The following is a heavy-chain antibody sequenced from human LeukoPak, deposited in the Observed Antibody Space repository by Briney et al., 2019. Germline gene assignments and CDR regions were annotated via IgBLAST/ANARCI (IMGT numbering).Heavy chain of an antibody. CDR2: ISYHTSDK. J-gene: IGHJ4*02. CDR3: AKPTTVTTSYYFDY. V-gene: IGHV3-30*18. D-gene: IGHD4-17*01. CDR1: GFSFSNYG. Sequence: GGSLRLSCAASGFSFSNYGMHWFRQAPGKGPEWVASISYHTSDKFYADSVKGRFTISRDNSLDTLYLQMNSLRAEDTAIYYCAKPTTVTTSYYFDYWGQGTLVTVSS.